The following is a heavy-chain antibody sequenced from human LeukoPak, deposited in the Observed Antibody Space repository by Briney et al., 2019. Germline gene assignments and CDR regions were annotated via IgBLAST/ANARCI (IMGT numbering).Heavy chain of an antibody. D-gene: IGHD6-13*01. Sequence: HPGGPLRLSCAASGFTFSSYSMNWVRQAPGKGLEWVSSISSSSSYIYYADSVKGRFTISRDNAKNSLYLQMNSLRAEDTAVYYCARVFGRAAGTRWGQGTLVTVSS. V-gene: IGHV3-21*01. CDR3: ARVFGRAAGTR. CDR2: ISSSSSYI. J-gene: IGHJ4*02. CDR1: GFTFSSYS.